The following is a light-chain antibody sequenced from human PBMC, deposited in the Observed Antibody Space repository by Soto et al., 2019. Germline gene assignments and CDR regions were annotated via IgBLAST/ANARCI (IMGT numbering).Light chain of an antibody. CDR2: LGS. Sequence: DIVMTQSPLSLPVTPGEPASISCRSSQSLLHSNGYNYLDWYRQKPGQSPQLLIYLGSNRASGVPGRFSGSGSGTYFTLKISRVEAEDVGVYYCMQALQTDWTFGQGTKVEIK. CDR1: QSLLHSNGYNY. J-gene: IGKJ1*01. V-gene: IGKV2-28*01. CDR3: MQALQTDWT.